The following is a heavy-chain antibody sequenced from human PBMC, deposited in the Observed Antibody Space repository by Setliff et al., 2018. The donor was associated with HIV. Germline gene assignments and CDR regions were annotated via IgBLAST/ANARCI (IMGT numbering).Heavy chain of an antibody. CDR2: IHYSGRT. V-gene: IGHV4-31*03. CDR3: ARVQMAYAAFDV. Sequence: SETLSLTCTVSGDSISSGGFYCNWFRQYPEKGLEWIGWIHYSGRTNFNPSLRSRATISFDTSKNQFSLNLTSVTAADTAVYYCARVQMAYAAFDVWGQGTMVTVSS. J-gene: IGHJ3*01. CDR1: GDSISSGGFY. D-gene: IGHD4-17*01.